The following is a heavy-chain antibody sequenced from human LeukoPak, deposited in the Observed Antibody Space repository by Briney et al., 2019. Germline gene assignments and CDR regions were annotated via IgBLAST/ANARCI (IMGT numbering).Heavy chain of an antibody. Sequence: PSETLSLTCAVYGGSFSGYYWSWIRQPPGKGLEWIGEINHSGSTNYNLSLKSRVTISVDTSKNQFSLKLSSVTAADTAVYYCARRAYDSSGPGWFDPWGQGTLVTVSS. CDR1: GGSFSGYY. CDR2: INHSGST. CDR3: ARRAYDSSGPGWFDP. J-gene: IGHJ5*02. V-gene: IGHV4-34*01. D-gene: IGHD3-22*01.